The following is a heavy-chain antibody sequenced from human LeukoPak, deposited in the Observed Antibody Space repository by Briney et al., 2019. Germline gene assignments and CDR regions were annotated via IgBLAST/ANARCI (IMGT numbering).Heavy chain of an antibody. V-gene: IGHV1-2*06. CDR1: GYTFTGYY. D-gene: IGHD6-6*01. CDR2: INPNSGGT. CDR3: ARPYSSSPFDY. J-gene: IGHJ4*02. Sequence: ASVKVSCMASGYTFTGYYMHWVRQAPGQGLEWMGRINPNSGGTNYAQKFQGRVTMTRDTSISTAYMELSRLRSDDTAVYYCARPYSSSPFDYWGQGTLVTVSS.